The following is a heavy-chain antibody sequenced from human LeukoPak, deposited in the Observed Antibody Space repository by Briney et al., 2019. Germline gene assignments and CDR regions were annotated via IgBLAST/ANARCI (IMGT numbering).Heavy chain of an antibody. D-gene: IGHD2-15*01. J-gene: IGHJ4*02. CDR2: IYYSGST. Sequence: PSETLSLTCTVSGGSISSYYWSWIRQPPGKGLEWIGCIYYSGSTNYNPSLKSRVTISVDTSKNQFSLKLSSVTAADTAVYYCARAKSVVRKYYFDYWGQGTLVTVSS. CDR3: ARAKSVVRKYYFDY. V-gene: IGHV4-59*01. CDR1: GGSISSYY.